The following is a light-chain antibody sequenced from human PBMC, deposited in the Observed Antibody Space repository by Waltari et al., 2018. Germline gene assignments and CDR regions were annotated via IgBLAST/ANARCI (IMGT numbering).Light chain of an antibody. J-gene: IGKJ5*01. CDR3: QQFHSTPIT. CDR1: QSVLYTSNNKNN. V-gene: IGKV4-1*01. CDR2: WAS. Sequence: DIVMTQSPDSLAVSLGERATINCKSSQSVLYTSNNKNNLAWFQQKPGQPPKLLIYWASTREFGVPDRFSGSGSGTDFSLTINSLQAEDVAVYFCQQFHSTPITFGQGTRLEI.